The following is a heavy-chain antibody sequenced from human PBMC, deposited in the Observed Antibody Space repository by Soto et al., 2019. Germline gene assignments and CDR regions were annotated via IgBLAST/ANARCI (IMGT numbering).Heavy chain of an antibody. CDR2: ISWNSGSI. V-gene: IGHV3-9*01. Sequence: PGGSLRLSCAASGFTFDDYAMHWVRQAPGKGLEWVSGISWNSGSIGYADSVKGRFTISRDNAKNSLYLQMNSLRAEDTALYYFAKDAIKVTTYLIDYWGQGTLVTVSS. J-gene: IGHJ4*02. CDR1: GFTFDDYA. CDR3: AKDAIKVTTYLIDY. D-gene: IGHD4-17*01.